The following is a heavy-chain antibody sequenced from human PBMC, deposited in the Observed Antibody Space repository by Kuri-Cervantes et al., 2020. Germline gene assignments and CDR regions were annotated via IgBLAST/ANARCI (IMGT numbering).Heavy chain of an antibody. Sequence: GESLKISCAASGFTISDFWMTWVRQAPGKGLEWVSYISSSGSTIYYADSVKGRFTISRDNAKNSLYLQMNSLRAEDTAVYYCARDWSYGDALEYFQHWGQGTLVTVSS. D-gene: IGHD4-17*01. CDR2: ISSSGSTI. CDR1: GFTISDFW. V-gene: IGHV3-11*04. CDR3: ARDWSYGDALEYFQH. J-gene: IGHJ1*01.